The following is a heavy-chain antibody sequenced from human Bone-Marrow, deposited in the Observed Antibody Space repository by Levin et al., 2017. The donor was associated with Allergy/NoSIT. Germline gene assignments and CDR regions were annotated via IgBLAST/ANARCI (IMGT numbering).Heavy chain of an antibody. CDR2: VHYSGSA. D-gene: IGHD3-16*01. V-gene: IGHV4-59*01. Sequence: SETLSLICNVSGASISRYYWSWVRQPPGKGLEWIGYVHYSGSANYNPSLKSRATITVDTSKSQFALKLDSVTAADTAVYYCARAVYVQYFDYWGQGTLVTVSS. J-gene: IGHJ4*02. CDR3: ARAVYVQYFDY. CDR1: GASISRYY.